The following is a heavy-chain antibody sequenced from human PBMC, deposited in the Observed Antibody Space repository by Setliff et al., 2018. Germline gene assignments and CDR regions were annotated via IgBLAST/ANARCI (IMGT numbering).Heavy chain of an antibody. V-gene: IGHV4-39*01. CDR1: GDSMNSGVYY. CDR3: ARTGTYRYFDY. J-gene: IGHJ4*02. D-gene: IGHD1-1*01. CDR2: IYSGGTT. Sequence: PSETLSLTCKVSGDSMNSGVYYWAWIRQPPGKGLEWIGRIYSGGTTYYNSSLKSRVTISVDTSKGQFSLRLNSVTAADTAVYYCARTGTYRYFDYWGRGTLVTVSS.